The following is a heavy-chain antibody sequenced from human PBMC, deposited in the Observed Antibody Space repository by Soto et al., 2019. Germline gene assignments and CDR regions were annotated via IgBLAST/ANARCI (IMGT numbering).Heavy chain of an antibody. CDR1: GGSISPYC. CDR2: IFYSGST. Sequence: LETLSLTCTVAGGSISPYCLSWIRQPPGKGLEWIGYIFYSGSTNYNPSLTSRVTISVDTSKNQFSLKLSSVTAADTAVYYCARGRYYGSGTPIKYFDLWGRGTLVTVSS. CDR3: ARGRYYGSGTPIKYFDL. V-gene: IGHV4-59*01. J-gene: IGHJ2*01. D-gene: IGHD3-10*01.